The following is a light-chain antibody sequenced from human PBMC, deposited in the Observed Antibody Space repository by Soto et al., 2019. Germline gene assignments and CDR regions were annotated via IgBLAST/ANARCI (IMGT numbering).Light chain of an antibody. Sequence: QSVLTQPASVSGSPGQSITISCTGSGRDIGAYDYVSWYQQHPGKAPKLLIYGVKNRPSGVSYRFSASKSAFTASLTISGLQAEDEAHYYCISYTTTSFDIYGPCTKVTVL. J-gene: IGLJ1*01. V-gene: IGLV2-14*01. CDR3: ISYTTTSFDI. CDR2: GVK. CDR1: GRDIGAYDY.